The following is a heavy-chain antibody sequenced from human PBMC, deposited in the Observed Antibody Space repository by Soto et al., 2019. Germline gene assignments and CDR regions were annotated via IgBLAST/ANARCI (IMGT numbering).Heavy chain of an antibody. V-gene: IGHV4-4*02. J-gene: IGHJ5*02. Sequence: ASETLSLTCSVSGYSIRSSEWWTWVRQSPGRGLEWIGDIYHSGTSYFNPALKGRVTISVDTSTNQFSLRLTSVTAADTAVYYCTRRYNWNDYYFDPWGQGTLVTVSS. CDR3: TRRYNWNDYYFDP. CDR1: GYSIRSSEW. D-gene: IGHD1-20*01. CDR2: IYHSGTS.